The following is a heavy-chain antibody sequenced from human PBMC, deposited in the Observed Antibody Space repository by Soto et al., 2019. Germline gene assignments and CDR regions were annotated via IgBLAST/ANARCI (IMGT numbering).Heavy chain of an antibody. CDR1: GGTFSSYA. Sequence: SVKVSCKASGGTFSSYAISWVRQAPGQGLEWMGGIIPIFGTANYAQKFQGRVTITADESTSTAYMELSSLRSEDTAVYYCASRPYDSSGYYSFVDYWGQGTLVTVSS. CDR3: ASRPYDSSGYYSFVDY. CDR2: IIPIFGTA. J-gene: IGHJ4*02. D-gene: IGHD3-22*01. V-gene: IGHV1-69*13.